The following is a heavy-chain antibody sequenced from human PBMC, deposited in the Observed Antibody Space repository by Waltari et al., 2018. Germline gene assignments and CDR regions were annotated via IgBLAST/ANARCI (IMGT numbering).Heavy chain of an antibody. D-gene: IGHD3-10*01. CDR3: AKSLVRDRGVISEFDY. Sequence: QVQLQESGPGLVKPSQTLSLTCTVSGGSISSGGYYWSWIRQHPGKGLEWIGYIYYSGSTYYNPSLKSRVTIAVDTSKNQFSLKLSSVTAADTALYYCAKSLVRDRGVISEFDYWGQGTLVTVSS. J-gene: IGHJ4*02. CDR2: IYYSGST. V-gene: IGHV4-31*03. CDR1: GGSISSGGYY.